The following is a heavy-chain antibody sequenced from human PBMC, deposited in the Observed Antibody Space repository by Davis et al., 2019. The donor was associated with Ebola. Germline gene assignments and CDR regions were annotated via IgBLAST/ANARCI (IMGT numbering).Heavy chain of an antibody. Sequence: ASVKVSCKASGYTFTSYGISWVRQAPGQGLEWMGRISAYNGNTNYAQKLQGRVTITADESTSTAYMELSSLRSEDTAVYYCARSRLQISYYFDYWGQGTLVTVSS. V-gene: IGHV1-18*01. CDR3: ARSRLQISYYFDY. CDR1: GYTFTSYG. J-gene: IGHJ4*02. CDR2: ISAYNGNT. D-gene: IGHD5-24*01.